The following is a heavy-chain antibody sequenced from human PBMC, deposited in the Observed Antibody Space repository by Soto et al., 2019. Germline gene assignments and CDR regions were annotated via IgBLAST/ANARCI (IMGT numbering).Heavy chain of an antibody. CDR2: IYSGGST. D-gene: IGHD3-22*01. CDR1: GFTVSSNS. J-gene: IGHJ1*01. CDR3: ARDGYDSSGYYPEYFQH. Sequence: EVPLVESGGGLVQPGGSLRLSCAASGFTVSSNSMSWVRQAPGKGLEWVSVIYSGGSTYYADSVKGRFTISRDNSKNTLYLQMNSLRAEDTAVYYCARDGYDSSGYYPEYFQHWGQGTLVTVSS. V-gene: IGHV3-66*01.